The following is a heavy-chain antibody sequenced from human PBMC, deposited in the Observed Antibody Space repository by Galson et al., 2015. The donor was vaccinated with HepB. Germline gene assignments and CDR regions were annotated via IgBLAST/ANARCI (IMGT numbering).Heavy chain of an antibody. D-gene: IGHD3-3*01. J-gene: IGHJ3*01. V-gene: IGHV3-53*01. CDR1: GFNVSNNY. Sequence: SLRLSCAASGFNVSNNYMNWVRQAPGKGLEWVSVIYSGGSTYYAYSVMGRFTISRDNSKNTLYLQMNSLRGEDTAVYYCARSRSSAPRLDALDVWGQGTMVTVSS. CDR3: ARSRSSAPRLDALDV. CDR2: IYSGGST.